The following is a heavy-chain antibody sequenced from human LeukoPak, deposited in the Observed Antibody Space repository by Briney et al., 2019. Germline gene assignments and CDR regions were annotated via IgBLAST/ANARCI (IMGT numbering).Heavy chain of an antibody. D-gene: IGHD6-13*01. V-gene: IGHV3-21*01. CDR3: ARDVRRAGGIAAAGTLYYFDY. CDR1: GFTFSSYS. J-gene: IGHJ4*02. Sequence: GGSLRLSCAASGFTFSSYSMNWVRQAPGKGLEWVSSISSSSSYIYYADSVKGRFTISRDNAKNSLYLQMNSLRAEDTAVYYCARDVRRAGGIAAAGTLYYFDYWGQGTLVTVSS. CDR2: ISSSSSYI.